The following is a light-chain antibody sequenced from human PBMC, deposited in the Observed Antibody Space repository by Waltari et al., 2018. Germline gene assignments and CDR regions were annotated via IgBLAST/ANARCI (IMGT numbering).Light chain of an antibody. CDR3: QVWVSRTDHYV. CDR2: GDT. J-gene: IGLJ1*01. V-gene: IGLV3-21*02. CDR1: DIVVRT. Sequence: SYVLIQPPSVSVAPGQTARIACGLNDIVVRTVNWYQQKPGQSPALVDYGDTDRPAGIPERFFGSTSGNSATLTISRVEAGDEADYYCQVWVSRTDHYVFGTGTKVTVL.